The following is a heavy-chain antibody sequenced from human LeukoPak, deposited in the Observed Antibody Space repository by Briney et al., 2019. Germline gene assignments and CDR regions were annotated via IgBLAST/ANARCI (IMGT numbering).Heavy chain of an antibody. D-gene: IGHD3/OR15-3a*01. CDR1: GFTFSTYA. J-gene: IGHJ4*02. V-gene: IGHV3-64D*09. Sequence: GGSLRLSCSASGFTFSTYATHWVRQAPGKGLEYVSAISSNGGSTYYADSVRGRFTIPRDNSKKTLYLQMSSLRTEDTAVYYCVTLGLASPSDYWGQGTLVTVSS. CDR2: ISSNGGST. CDR3: VTLGLASPSDY.